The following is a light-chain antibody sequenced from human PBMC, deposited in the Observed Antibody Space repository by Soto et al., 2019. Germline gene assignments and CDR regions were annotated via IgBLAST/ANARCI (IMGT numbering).Light chain of an antibody. CDR2: KAS. Sequence: DIQMTQSPSTLSGSVGDRVTITCRASQTISSWLAWYQQKPGKAPKLLIYKASTLKSGVPSRFSGSGSVTEFTLTISSLQPDAFATYDCQHDNSYSAAFGQGTKVELK. J-gene: IGKJ1*01. CDR3: QHDNSYSAA. V-gene: IGKV1-5*03. CDR1: QTISSW.